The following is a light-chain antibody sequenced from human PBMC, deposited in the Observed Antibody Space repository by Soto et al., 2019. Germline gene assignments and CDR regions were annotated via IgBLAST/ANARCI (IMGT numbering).Light chain of an antibody. Sequence: IVLTQSPATLSLSPGERATLSCRASQSVSSYLAWYQQKPGQAPRLLIYDASNRATGIPARFSGSGSGTDFTLTISSLEPEDFAVYFCQQYNIWPQTFGQGTKVDIK. J-gene: IGKJ1*01. CDR3: QQYNIWPQT. CDR1: QSVSSY. CDR2: DAS. V-gene: IGKV3-11*01.